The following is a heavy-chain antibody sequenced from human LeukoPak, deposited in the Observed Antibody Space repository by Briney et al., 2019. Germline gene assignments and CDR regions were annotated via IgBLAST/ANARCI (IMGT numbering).Heavy chain of an antibody. V-gene: IGHV3-7*01. Sequence: PGGSLRLSCAASGFTFSDYWMSWVRQAPGKGLEWVANINQDGSEKYYVDSLKGRFTISRDNAKNSLFLQMNSLRAEDTAVYYCARYCGGGSCFSYWGQGTLVTVSS. CDR1: GFTFSDYW. D-gene: IGHD2-15*01. J-gene: IGHJ4*02. CDR2: INQDGSEK. CDR3: ARYCGGGSCFSY.